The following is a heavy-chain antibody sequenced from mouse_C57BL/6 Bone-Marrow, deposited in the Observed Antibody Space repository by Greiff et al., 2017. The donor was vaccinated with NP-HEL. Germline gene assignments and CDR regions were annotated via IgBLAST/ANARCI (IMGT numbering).Heavy chain of an antibody. Sequence: EVQLQQSGPELVKPGASVKISCKASGYTFTDYYMNWVKQSHGKSLEWIGDINPNNGGTSYIQKFKGKATLTVDKSSSTAYMELRSLTSEDSAVYYCARRHDYDFYAMDYWGQGTSVTVSS. CDR3: ARRHDYDFYAMDY. J-gene: IGHJ4*01. CDR1: GYTFTDYY. V-gene: IGHV1-26*01. CDR2: INPNNGGT. D-gene: IGHD2-4*01.